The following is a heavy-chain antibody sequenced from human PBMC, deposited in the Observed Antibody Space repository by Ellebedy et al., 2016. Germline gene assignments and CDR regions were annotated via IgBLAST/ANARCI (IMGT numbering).Heavy chain of an antibody. CDR2: IWYDGSNK. CDR1: GFTFSFYG. J-gene: IGHJ6*02. CDR3: ARDVKYRGSYMSGMDV. Sequence: GGSLRLSCAASGFTFSFYGMHWVRQAPGKGLEWVAVIWYDGSNKYYADSVKGRFTISRDNSKNTLYLQMNSLRGEDTAVYYCARDVKYRGSYMSGMDVWGQGTTVTVSS. D-gene: IGHD1-26*01. V-gene: IGHV3-33*01.